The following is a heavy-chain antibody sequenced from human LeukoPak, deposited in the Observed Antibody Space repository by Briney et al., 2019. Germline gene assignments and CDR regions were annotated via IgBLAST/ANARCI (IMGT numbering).Heavy chain of an antibody. CDR3: ARDSFHDYGDHYFDY. CDR1: GFTFSSYG. Sequence: GGSLRLSCAASGFTFSSYGMHWVRQAPGKGLEWVAVIWYDGSNKYYADSVKGRFTISRDNSKNTLYLQVNSLRAEDTAVYYCARDSFHDYGDHYFDYWGQGTLVTVSS. CDR2: IWYDGSNK. V-gene: IGHV3-33*01. J-gene: IGHJ4*02. D-gene: IGHD4-17*01.